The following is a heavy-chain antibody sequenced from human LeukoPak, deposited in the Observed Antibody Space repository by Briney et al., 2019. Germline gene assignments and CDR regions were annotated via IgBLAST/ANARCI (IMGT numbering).Heavy chain of an antibody. V-gene: IGHV3-30*03. J-gene: IGHJ4*02. Sequence: PGGSLRLSCAASGFTFSSYSMNWVRQAPGKGLEWVAVVSYDGSNKYYADSVKGRFTISRDNSKNTLYLQMNSLRTEDTAIYYCATEPYYYGLGTTEGYFDYWGQGTLVTVSS. CDR3: ATEPYYYGLGTTEGYFDY. D-gene: IGHD3-10*01. CDR1: GFTFSSYS. CDR2: VSYDGSNK.